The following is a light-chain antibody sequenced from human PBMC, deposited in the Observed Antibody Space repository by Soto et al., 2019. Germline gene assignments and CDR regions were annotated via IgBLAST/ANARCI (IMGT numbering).Light chain of an antibody. J-gene: IGKJ3*01. CDR3: QQRSNGLS. CDR1: QSVSRN. V-gene: IGKV3-11*01. Sequence: EIVLTQSPAILSLSPGERATFSCRASQSVSRNLDWYQHKPGQTPRLLIYDASNRATGIPVRFRGRGSGTDFTLTISSLEPEDFAVYYCQQRSNGLSFGPGTKVDIK. CDR2: DAS.